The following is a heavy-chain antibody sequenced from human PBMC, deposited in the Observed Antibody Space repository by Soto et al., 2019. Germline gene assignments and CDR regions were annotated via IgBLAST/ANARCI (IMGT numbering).Heavy chain of an antibody. CDR1: GFTFSSYA. J-gene: IGHJ3*02. Sequence: PGGSLRLSCAASGFTFSSYAMHWVRQAPGKGLEWVAVISYDGSNKYYADSVKGRFTISRDNSKNTLYLQMNSLRAEDTAVYYCARDTFPRVDIVATTDAFDIWGQGTMVTVSS. D-gene: IGHD5-12*01. V-gene: IGHV3-30-3*01. CDR3: ARDTFPRVDIVATTDAFDI. CDR2: ISYDGSNK.